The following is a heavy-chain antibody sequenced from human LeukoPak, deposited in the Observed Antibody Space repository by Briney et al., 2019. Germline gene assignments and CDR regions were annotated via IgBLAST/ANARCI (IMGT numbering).Heavy chain of an antibody. CDR3: ARERRNMGHSSSWYGRYGMDV. CDR1: GYTFTSYG. D-gene: IGHD6-13*01. V-gene: IGHV1-18*01. Sequence: ASVKVSCKASGYTFTSYGINWVRQAPGQGLEWMGWISAYNGNTNYPQKLQGRVTMTTDTSTSTAYMELRSLRSDDTAVYYCARERRNMGHSSSWYGRYGMDVWGQGTTVTVSS. CDR2: ISAYNGNT. J-gene: IGHJ6*02.